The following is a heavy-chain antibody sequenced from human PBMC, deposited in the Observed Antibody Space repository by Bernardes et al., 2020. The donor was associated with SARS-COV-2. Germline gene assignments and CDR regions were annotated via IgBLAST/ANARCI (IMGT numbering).Heavy chain of an antibody. D-gene: IGHD3-10*01. J-gene: IGHJ6*02. CDR3: AREGGTSGRGMDV. Sequence: SETLSLTCSVSGVSISTYYWSWIRQPAGKGLEWIGRMSASGRSNHNPSLRSRITMSVDTPQNQTSLGLSSVTAADTAVYCCAREGGTSGRGMDVWGQGTTVTVSS. V-gene: IGHV4-4*07. CDR1: GVSISTYY. CDR2: MSASGRS.